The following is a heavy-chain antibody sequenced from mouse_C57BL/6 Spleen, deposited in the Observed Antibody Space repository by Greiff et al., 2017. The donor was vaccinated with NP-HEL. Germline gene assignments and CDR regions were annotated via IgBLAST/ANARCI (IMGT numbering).Heavy chain of an antibody. CDR1: GYAFSSSW. CDR3: ARRHYGNYEAMDY. J-gene: IGHJ4*01. V-gene: IGHV1-82*01. D-gene: IGHD2-1*01. CDR2: IYPGDGDT. Sequence: QVQLQQSGPELVKPGASVKISCKASGYAFSSSWMNWVKQRPGKGLEWIGRIYPGDGDTNYNGKFKGKATLTADKSSSTAYMQLSSLTSEDSAVYFCARRHYGNYEAMDYWGQGTSVTVSS.